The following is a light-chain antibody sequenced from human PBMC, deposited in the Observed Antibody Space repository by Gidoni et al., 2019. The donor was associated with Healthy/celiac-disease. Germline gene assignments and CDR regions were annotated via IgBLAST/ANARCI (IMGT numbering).Light chain of an antibody. V-gene: IGKV4-1*01. Sequence: DIVITQSPDSLAVSLGERATINCKSSQSVLYSSNNKNYLAWYQQKQGQPPKLLIYWASTRESGVPERFSGSGSGTDFTLTISSLQDEDVAVYYCQQYYSTPRTFGQGTKVEIK. CDR3: QQYYSTPRT. CDR1: QSVLYSSNNKNY. CDR2: WAS. J-gene: IGKJ1*01.